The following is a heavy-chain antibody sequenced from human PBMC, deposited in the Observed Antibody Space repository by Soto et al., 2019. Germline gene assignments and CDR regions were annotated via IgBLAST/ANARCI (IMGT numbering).Heavy chain of an antibody. CDR2: IIPIFGTA. V-gene: IGHV1-69*05. CDR3: ASRDGYNWEVLYYFDY. Sequence: QVQLVQSGAEVKKPGSSVKVSCKASGGTFSSYAISWVRQAPGQGLEWMGGIIPIFGTANYAQKFQGRVTITXXEXTXXAYMELSSLRSEDTAVYYCASRDGYNWEVLYYFDYWGQGTLVTVSS. CDR1: GGTFSSYA. D-gene: IGHD1-1*01. J-gene: IGHJ4*02.